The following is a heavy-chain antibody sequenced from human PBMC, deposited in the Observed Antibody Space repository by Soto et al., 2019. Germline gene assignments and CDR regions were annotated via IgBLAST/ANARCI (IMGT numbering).Heavy chain of an antibody. Sequence: SETLSLTCAVYGGSFSGYYWSLIRQPPGKGLEWIGEINHSGSTNYNPSLKSRVTISVDTSKNQFSLKLSSVTAADTAVYYCARGVGSLQRSGYSYNWFDPWGQGTLVTVSS. J-gene: IGHJ5*02. CDR2: INHSGST. V-gene: IGHV4-34*01. D-gene: IGHD3-3*01. CDR3: ARGVGSLQRSGYSYNWFDP. CDR1: GGSFSGYY.